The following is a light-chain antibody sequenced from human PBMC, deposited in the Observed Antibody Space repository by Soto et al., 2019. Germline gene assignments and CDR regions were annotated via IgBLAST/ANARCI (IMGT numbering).Light chain of an antibody. J-gene: IGLJ3*02. CDR3: SSYTPTTRL. V-gene: IGLV2-14*01. Sequence: QSVLTQPASVSGSPGQSITISCTGTSSDIGSNNYVSWFQQRPGKAPTLIIYEVSNRPSGVSNHFSGSKSGNTASLTISGLLPEDEAEYYCSSYTPTTRLFGGGTKLTVL. CDR1: SSDIGSNNY. CDR2: EVS.